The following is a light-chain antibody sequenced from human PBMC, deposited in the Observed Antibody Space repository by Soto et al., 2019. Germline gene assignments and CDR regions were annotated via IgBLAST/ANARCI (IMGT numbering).Light chain of an antibody. V-gene: IGKV3-11*01. CDR2: DAS. CDR3: QKCTGWHLRP. J-gene: IGKJ5*01. CDR1: QRVSSY. Sequence: LSLSVAALSLSPEERATLSCRASQRVSSYLAWYQQKPGQAPRLLIYDASNRATGMSARFSGSGSGTAFPLSGSSLESEDFGVQNCQKCTGWHLRPFGEGTRLEIK.